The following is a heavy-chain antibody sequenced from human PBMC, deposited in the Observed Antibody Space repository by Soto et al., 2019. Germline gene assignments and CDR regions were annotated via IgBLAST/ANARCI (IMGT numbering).Heavy chain of an antibody. CDR1: GGSISSGGYS. CDR3: FFRRDGYNYYVY. Sequence: SETLSLTCAVSGGSISSGGYSWSWIRQPPGKGLEWIGYIYHSGSTYYNPSLKSRVTISVDRSKNQFSLKLSSVTAADTAVYYFFFRRDGYNYYVYWGQGTLVTVFS. CDR2: IYHSGST. J-gene: IGHJ4*02. V-gene: IGHV4-30-2*01. D-gene: IGHD5-12*01.